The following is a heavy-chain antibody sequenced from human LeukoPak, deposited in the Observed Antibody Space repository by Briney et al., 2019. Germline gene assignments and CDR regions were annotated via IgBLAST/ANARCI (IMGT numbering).Heavy chain of an antibody. Sequence: GGSLRLSCAASGFTFSSYAMSWVRQAPGKGLEWVSAISGSGGSTYYADSVKGRFAISRDNAKNSLYLQMNSLRAEDTALYYCAKDMVRGVKGYYYGMDVWGQGTTVTVSS. J-gene: IGHJ6*02. CDR1: GFTFSSYA. D-gene: IGHD3-10*01. CDR2: ISGSGGST. CDR3: AKDMVRGVKGYYYGMDV. V-gene: IGHV3-23*01.